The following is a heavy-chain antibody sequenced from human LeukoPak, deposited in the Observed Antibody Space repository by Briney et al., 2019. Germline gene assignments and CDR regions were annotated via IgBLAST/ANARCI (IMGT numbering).Heavy chain of an antibody. J-gene: IGHJ3*02. Sequence: PPETLSLTCTVSGGSLSSYYWSWIRQPAGEGLEWIGRIYTRGSTNYNPSLKSRVTMSVETSKNQFSLKLSSATAADTAVYYCASQGGYGTLAYCGGDCYPGAFDIWGQGTMVTVSS. V-gene: IGHV4-4*07. CDR1: GGSLSSYY. D-gene: IGHD2-21*02. CDR2: IYTRGST. CDR3: ASQGGYGTLAYCGGDCYPGAFDI.